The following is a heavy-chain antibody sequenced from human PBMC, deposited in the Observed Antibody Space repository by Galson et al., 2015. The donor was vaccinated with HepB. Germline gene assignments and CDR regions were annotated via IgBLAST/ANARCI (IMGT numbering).Heavy chain of an antibody. CDR3: ARDLRLWFGEHHDAFDI. J-gene: IGHJ3*02. D-gene: IGHD3-10*01. CDR2: ISAYNGNT. CDR1: GYTFTSYG. Sequence: SVKVSCKASGYTFTSYGISWVRQAPGQGLEWMGWISAYNGNTNYAQKLQGRVTMTTDTSTSTAYMELRSLRSDDTAVYYCARDLRLWFGEHHDAFDIWGQGTMVTVSS. V-gene: IGHV1-18*01.